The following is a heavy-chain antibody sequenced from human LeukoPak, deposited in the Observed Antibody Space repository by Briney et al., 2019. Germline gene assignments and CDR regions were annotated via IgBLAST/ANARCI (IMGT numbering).Heavy chain of an antibody. CDR3: ARSHYYDSSGSHNNWFDP. D-gene: IGHD3-22*01. CDR1: GFTFSSYA. CDR2: INHSGST. V-gene: IGHV4-34*01. Sequence: GSLRLSCAASGFTFSSYAMSWVRQPPGKGLEWIGEINHSGSTNYNPSLKSRVTISVDTSKNQFSLKLSSVTAADTAVYYCARSHYYDSSGSHNNWFDPWGQGTLVTVSS. J-gene: IGHJ5*02.